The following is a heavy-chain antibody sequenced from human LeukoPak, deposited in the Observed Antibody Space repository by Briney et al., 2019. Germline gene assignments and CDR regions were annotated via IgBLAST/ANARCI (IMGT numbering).Heavy chain of an antibody. V-gene: IGHV3-30*02. CDR1: GFTFSSYG. Sequence: PGGSLRLSCAATGFTFSSYGMHWVRQAPGKGLEWVAFIRYDGSNKYYADSVKGRFTISRDNSKNTLYLQMNSLRAEDTAVYYCAKDGKYCSGGSCYFDYRGQGTLVTVSS. CDR2: IRYDGSNK. CDR3: AKDGKYCSGGSCYFDY. D-gene: IGHD2-15*01. J-gene: IGHJ4*02.